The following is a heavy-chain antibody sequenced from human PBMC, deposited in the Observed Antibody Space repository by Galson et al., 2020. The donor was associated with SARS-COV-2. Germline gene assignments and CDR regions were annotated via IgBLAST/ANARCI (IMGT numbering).Heavy chain of an antibody. J-gene: IGHJ5*02. D-gene: IGHD3-22*01. V-gene: IGHV1-8*01. CDR1: GYTFTSYD. CDR3: ARGVTRITMIVVVENWFDP. Sequence: ASVTVSRKASGYTFTSYDINCVRQATGQGLEWMGWMNPNSGNTGYAQKFQGRVTMTRNTSISTAYMELSSLRSEDTAVYYCARGVTRITMIVVVENWFDPWGQGTLVTVSS. CDR2: MNPNSGNT.